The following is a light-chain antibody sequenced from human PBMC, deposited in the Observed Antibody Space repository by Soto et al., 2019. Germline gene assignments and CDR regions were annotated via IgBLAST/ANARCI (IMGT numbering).Light chain of an antibody. CDR2: EVS. CDR3: MQSIQLPLT. Sequence: ILMNQTTLSLSVRLGEPVSISCPYSQSILHSDGKTYLYWYLQKPGQPPQLLIYEVSNRFSGVPDRFSGSGSGTDFTLKISRVEAEDVGVYYCMQSIQLPLTFGGGTKVDIK. J-gene: IGKJ4*01. CDR1: QSILHSDGKTY. V-gene: IGKV2D-29*01.